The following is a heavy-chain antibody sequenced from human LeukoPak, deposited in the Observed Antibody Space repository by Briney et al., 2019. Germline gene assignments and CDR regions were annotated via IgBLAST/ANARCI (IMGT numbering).Heavy chain of an antibody. CDR2: IYYSGST. Sequence: SETLSLTCTVSGGSISSYYWSWIRQPPGKGLEWIGYIYYSGSTNYNPSLKSRVTISVDTSKNQFSLTLSSVTAADTAVYYCARVHGIRRRDNYWYFDLWGRGTLVTVSS. J-gene: IGHJ2*01. D-gene: IGHD1-26*01. CDR3: ARVHGIRRRDNYWYFDL. CDR1: GGSISSYY. V-gene: IGHV4-59*01.